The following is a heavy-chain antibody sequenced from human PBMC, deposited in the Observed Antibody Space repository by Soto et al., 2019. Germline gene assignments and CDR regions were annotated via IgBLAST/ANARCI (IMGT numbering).Heavy chain of an antibody. Sequence: QVQLVESGGGVVQPGRSLRLSCAASGFTFSSYAMHWVRQAPGKGLEWVAGISYDGSNKYYADSVKGRFTISRDNSKNTLYLQMNSVRAEDTAVYYCARDSRARFLEWAYFDYWGQGNLVTVSS. CDR1: GFTFSSYA. CDR2: ISYDGSNK. J-gene: IGHJ4*02. V-gene: IGHV3-30-3*01. D-gene: IGHD3-3*01. CDR3: ARDSRARFLEWAYFDY.